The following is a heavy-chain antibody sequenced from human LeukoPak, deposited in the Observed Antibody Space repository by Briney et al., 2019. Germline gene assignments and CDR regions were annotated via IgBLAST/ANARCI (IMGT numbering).Heavy chain of an antibody. CDR2: INHSGTN. CDR1: GGSFSDYY. Sequence: PSETLSLTCTVYGGSFSDYYWRWIRQPPGKGLEWIGEINHSGTNSYTPVLKRRVIISVDTSKPQFSLNLSPVTAADTAVYYCARFISARPKSYFDSWGQGTLLTVSS. D-gene: IGHD6-6*01. V-gene: IGHV4-34*01. CDR3: ARFISARPKSYFDS. J-gene: IGHJ4*02.